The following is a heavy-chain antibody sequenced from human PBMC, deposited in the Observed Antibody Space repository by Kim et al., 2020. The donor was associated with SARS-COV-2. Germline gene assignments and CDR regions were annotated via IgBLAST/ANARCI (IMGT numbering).Heavy chain of an antibody. CDR3: AKEYDSSGYYHDAFDI. D-gene: IGHD3-22*01. CDR1: GFTFSSYA. V-gene: IGHV3-23*01. CDR2: ISGSGGST. J-gene: IGHJ3*02. Sequence: GGSLRLSCAASGFTFSSYAMSWVRQAPGKGLEWVSAISGSGGSTYYADSVKGRFTISRDNSKNTLYLQMNSLRAEDTAVYYCAKEYDSSGYYHDAFDIWGQGTMVTVSS.